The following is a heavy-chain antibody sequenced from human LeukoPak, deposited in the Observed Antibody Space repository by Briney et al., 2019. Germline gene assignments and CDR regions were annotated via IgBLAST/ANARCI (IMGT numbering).Heavy chain of an antibody. V-gene: IGHV4-38-2*02. Sequence: SETLSLTCSVSGDSITGYYWGWIRQPPGKGLGWIGSIYHSGSTYYNPSLKSRVTISVDTSKNQFSLKLSSVTAADTAVYYCARVYYGSGSYYSIYYYYYMDVWGKGTTVTVS. CDR1: GDSITGYY. CDR2: IYHSGST. D-gene: IGHD3-10*01. CDR3: ARVYYGSGSYYSIYYYYYMDV. J-gene: IGHJ6*03.